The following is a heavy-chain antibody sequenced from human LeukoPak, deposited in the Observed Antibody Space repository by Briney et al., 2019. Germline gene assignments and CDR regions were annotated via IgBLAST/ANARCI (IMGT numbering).Heavy chain of an antibody. V-gene: IGHV4-59*01. D-gene: IGHD2-8*01. CDR2: IYYNGNT. Sequence: SETLSLTCTLSGGSISSYYWSWIRQPPGKGLEWIGYIYYNGNTNFNPSLKSRVAISLHTSKKQFSLRLRSVTATDTAVYYCARDYCNEGVCYIDYWGQGTLVTVSS. CDR3: ARDYCNEGVCYIDY. CDR1: GGSISSYY. J-gene: IGHJ4*02.